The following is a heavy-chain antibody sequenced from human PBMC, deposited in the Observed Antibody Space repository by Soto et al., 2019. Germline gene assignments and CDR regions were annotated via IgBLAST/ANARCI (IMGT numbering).Heavy chain of an antibody. J-gene: IGHJ6*02. CDR3: ARDRNYYDSSGYARADYYYGMDV. D-gene: IGHD3-22*01. Sequence: QVQLQESGPGLVKPSQTLSLTCTVSGGSISSGDYYWSWIRQPPGKGLEWIGYIYYSGSTYYNPSLKRRVTISVDTSKNQSSLKLSSVTAADTAVYYCARDRNYYDSSGYARADYYYGMDVWGQGTTVTVSS. V-gene: IGHV4-30-4*01. CDR1: GGSISSGDYY. CDR2: IYYSGST.